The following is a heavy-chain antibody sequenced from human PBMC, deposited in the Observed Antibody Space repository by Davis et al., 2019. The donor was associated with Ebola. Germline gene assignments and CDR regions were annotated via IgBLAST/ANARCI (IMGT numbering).Heavy chain of an antibody. V-gene: IGHV4-39*07. J-gene: IGHJ5*02. CDR2: MYYSGST. CDR1: GCSISEGIHY. D-gene: IGHD3-22*01. Sequence: PSETLSLTCTVSGCSISEGIHYWSWIRQPPGKGLEWIGTMYYSGSTYYHPSLNSRPTLSVDTSRNHFCLDLTSVTSADTAIYYCARNSSGFGHYNHWGQGVLITVSS. CDR3: ARNSSGFGHYNH.